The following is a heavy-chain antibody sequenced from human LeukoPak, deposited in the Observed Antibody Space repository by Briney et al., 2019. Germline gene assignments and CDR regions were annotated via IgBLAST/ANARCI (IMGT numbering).Heavy chain of an antibody. CDR1: GGTFSSYA. Sequence: SVKVSCKASGGTFSSYAISWVRQAPGQGLEWMGGIIPIFGTANYAQKFQGRVTITADESTSTAYMELSSLRSEDTAVYYCAKSGPYCSSTSCNYFNYWGQGTLVTVSS. V-gene: IGHV1-69*13. J-gene: IGHJ4*02. CDR2: IIPIFGTA. D-gene: IGHD2-2*01. CDR3: AKSGPYCSSTSCNYFNY.